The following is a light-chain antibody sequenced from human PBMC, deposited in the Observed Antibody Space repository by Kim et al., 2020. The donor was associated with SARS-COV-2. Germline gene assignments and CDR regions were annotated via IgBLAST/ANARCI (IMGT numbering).Light chain of an antibody. Sequence: SGTQKEKVTITCRASQSIGGSLHWYQQKPDQSPELLIKYASQTISGVPSRFSGSGSGTDFSLTITSLEAEDAATYYCHQSSSLPYTFGQGTKLEI. CDR2: YAS. J-gene: IGKJ2*01. V-gene: IGKV6-21*02. CDR3: HQSSSLPYT. CDR1: QSIGGS.